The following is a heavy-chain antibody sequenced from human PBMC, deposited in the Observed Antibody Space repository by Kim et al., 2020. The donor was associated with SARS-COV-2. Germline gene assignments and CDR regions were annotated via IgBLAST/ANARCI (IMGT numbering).Heavy chain of an antibody. J-gene: IGHJ4*02. D-gene: IGHD3-10*01. V-gene: IGHV3-23*01. Sequence: GGSLRLSCAASGFTFSNYDMTWVRQAPGKGLEWVSDISGSGSLTYYADSVKGRFIISRDSSKDTVFLQMNSLRADDTAVYFCAKVRVRYLRGGDFDYWGQGTLVTVSS. CDR2: ISGSGSLT. CDR1: GFTFSNYD. CDR3: AKVRVRYLRGGDFDY.